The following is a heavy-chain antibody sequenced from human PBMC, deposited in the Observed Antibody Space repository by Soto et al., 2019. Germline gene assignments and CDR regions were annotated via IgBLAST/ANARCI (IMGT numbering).Heavy chain of an antibody. CDR2: ISSSSSYI. CDR3: ARDGIAAAGTLGY. Sequence: EVKLVESGGGLVKPGGSLRLSCAASGFTFSSYSMNWVRQAPGKGLEWVSSISSSSSYIYYADSVKGRFTISRDNAKNSLYLHMNSLRADDTAVYYCARDGIAAAGTLGYWGQGSLVTVSS. V-gene: IGHV3-21*01. CDR1: GFTFSSYS. J-gene: IGHJ4*02. D-gene: IGHD6-13*01.